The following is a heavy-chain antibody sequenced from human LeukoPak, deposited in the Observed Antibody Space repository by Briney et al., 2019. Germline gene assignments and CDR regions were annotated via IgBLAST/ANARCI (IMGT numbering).Heavy chain of an antibody. CDR3: AKAKYCSSTSCLYRSFDY. Sequence: PGGSLRLSCAASGFTFSSYGMHWVRQAPGKGLEWVAFIRYDGSNKYYADSVKGRFTISRDNSKNTLYLQMNSLRAEDTAVYYCAKAKYCSSTSCLYRSFDYWGQETLVTVSS. V-gene: IGHV3-30*02. D-gene: IGHD2-2*01. CDR1: GFTFSSYG. J-gene: IGHJ4*02. CDR2: IRYDGSNK.